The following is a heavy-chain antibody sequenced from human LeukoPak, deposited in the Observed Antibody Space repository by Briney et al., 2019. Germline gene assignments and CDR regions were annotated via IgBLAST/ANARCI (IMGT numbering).Heavy chain of an antibody. V-gene: IGHV4-38-2*02. CDR3: TRANGYGSIDY. D-gene: IGHD3-10*01. Sequence: SETLSLTCTVSGYSISSGYYWGWIRQPPGKGLEWIGSIYHSGSTYYNPSLKSRVTISVDTSKNQFSLNLFSVTAADTAMYYCTRANGYGSIDYWGQGTLVTVSS. J-gene: IGHJ4*02. CDR2: IYHSGST. CDR1: GYSISSGYY.